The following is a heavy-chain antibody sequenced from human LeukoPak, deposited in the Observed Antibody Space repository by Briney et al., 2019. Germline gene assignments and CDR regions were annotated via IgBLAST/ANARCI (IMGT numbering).Heavy chain of an antibody. CDR3: ARDRVVAAITYGMDV. CDR2: ISGSGGDI. J-gene: IGHJ6*02. D-gene: IGHD2-15*01. CDR1: GFTFSNYY. V-gene: IGHV3-11*04. Sequence: GGSLRLSCAASGFTFSNYYMSWIRQTPGKGLEWLSYISGSGGDIHYADSVKGRFTISRDNSKNTLYLQMNSLRAEDTAVYYCARDRVVAAITYGMDVWGQGTTVTVSS.